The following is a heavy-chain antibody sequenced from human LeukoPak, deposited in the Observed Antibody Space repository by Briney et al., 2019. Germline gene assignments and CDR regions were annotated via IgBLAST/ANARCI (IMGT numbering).Heavy chain of an antibody. CDR3: ARAKVLGDAFDI. V-gene: IGHV3-30*01. Sequence: AISYDGSNQYYADSVKGRFTISRDNSKNTRYLQMNGLRAEDTAVYYCARAKVLGDAFDIWGQGTMVTVSS. J-gene: IGHJ3*02. CDR2: ISYDGSNQ. D-gene: IGHD7-27*01.